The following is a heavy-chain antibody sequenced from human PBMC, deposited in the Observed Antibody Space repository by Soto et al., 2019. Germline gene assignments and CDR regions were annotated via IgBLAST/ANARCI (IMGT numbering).Heavy chain of an antibody. CDR1: GGSISSYY. V-gene: IGHV4-59*08. D-gene: IGHD3-10*01. J-gene: IGHJ4*02. CDR2: IYYSGST. CDR3: ARHFYMVRGATKRYYFDY. Sequence: QVQLQESGPGLVKPSETLSLTCTVSGGSISSYYWSWIRQPPGKGLEWIGYIYYSGSTNYNPPLKRRVTISVDTSKNQFSLKLSSVTAADTAVYYCARHFYMVRGATKRYYFDYWGQGTLVTVSS.